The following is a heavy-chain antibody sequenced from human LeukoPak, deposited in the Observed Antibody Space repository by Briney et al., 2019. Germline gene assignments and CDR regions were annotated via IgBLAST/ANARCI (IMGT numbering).Heavy chain of an antibody. V-gene: IGHV4-30-2*01. D-gene: IGHD6-19*01. CDR1: GGSISSGGYS. J-gene: IGHJ3*02. CDR2: IYHSGST. CDR3: ARAGYSSAWYAFDI. Sequence: SETLPLTCAVSGGSISSGGYSWSWVRQPPGKGLEWIGYIYHSGSTHYNPSLKSRVTISVDRSKKQFSLKMSSVTAADTAVYYCARAGYSSAWYAFDIWGQGTMVTVSS.